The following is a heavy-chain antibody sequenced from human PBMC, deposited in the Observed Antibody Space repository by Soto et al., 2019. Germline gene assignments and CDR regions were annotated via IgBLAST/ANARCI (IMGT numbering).Heavy chain of an antibody. CDR2: INPSGGST. D-gene: IGHD2-15*01. Sequence: QVQLVQSGAEVKKPGASVKVSCKASRYTFTSYYLHWVRQAPGQGLEWMGKINPSGGSTSYAQKFQGRVTMTRDTSTSTVYMELSSLRSEDTAVYYCARDWGMGCSGGSCYAXXFDPWGQGTLVTVSS. CDR3: ARDWGMGCSGGSCYAXXFDP. CDR1: RYTFTSYY. V-gene: IGHV1-46*01. J-gene: IGHJ5*02.